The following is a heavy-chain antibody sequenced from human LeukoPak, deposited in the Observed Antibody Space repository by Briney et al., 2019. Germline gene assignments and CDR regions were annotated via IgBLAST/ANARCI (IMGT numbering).Heavy chain of an antibody. J-gene: IGHJ4*02. D-gene: IGHD5-18*01. Sequence: PGGSLRLSCAASGFTFSSYWMHWVRQAPGKGLVWVSRINSDGSSTSYADSVKGRFTISRGNAKNTLYLQMNSLRAEDTAVYYCAREGYSYGFDYWGQGTLVTVSS. CDR3: AREGYSYGFDY. V-gene: IGHV3-74*01. CDR1: GFTFSSYW. CDR2: INSDGSST.